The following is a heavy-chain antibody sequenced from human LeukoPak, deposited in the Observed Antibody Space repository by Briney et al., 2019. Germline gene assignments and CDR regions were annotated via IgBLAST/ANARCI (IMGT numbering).Heavy chain of an antibody. Sequence: GWSLRLSCAASGLTVSSNYMNWVRQAPGKGLEWVSVIYSGGSTYYADSVKGRFTISRDNSRNTLYLQMNSLRAEDTAVYYCARAIPVNWYFDLWGRGTLVTVSS. D-gene: IGHD2-2*02. CDR3: ARAIPVNWYFDL. CDR1: GLTVSSNY. J-gene: IGHJ2*01. CDR2: IYSGGST. V-gene: IGHV3-66*01.